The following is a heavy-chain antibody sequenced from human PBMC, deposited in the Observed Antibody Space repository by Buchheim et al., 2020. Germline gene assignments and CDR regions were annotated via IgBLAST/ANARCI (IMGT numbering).Heavy chain of an antibody. J-gene: IGHJ4*02. CDR3: SRPEVIAGLPGNY. D-gene: IGHD6-13*01. V-gene: IGHV3-73*02. Sequence: EVQLVESGGGLVQPGGSLKLSCAASGFNFSASAMHWVRQASGKGLGWVGRIRSKANSYATVYAASVKDRFTISRDDSKNTAYLQMNSLKIEDSAVYYCSRPEVIAGLPGNYWGQGTL. CDR2: IRSKANSYAT. CDR1: GFNFSASA.